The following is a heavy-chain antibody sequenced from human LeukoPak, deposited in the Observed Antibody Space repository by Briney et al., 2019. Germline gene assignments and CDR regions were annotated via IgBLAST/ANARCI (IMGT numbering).Heavy chain of an antibody. V-gene: IGHV4-34*01. D-gene: IGHD1-26*01. CDR2: INHSGST. Sequence: SETLSLTCAVYGGSFNGYYWIWIRQPPGKGLEWIGEINHSGSTNYNPSLKSRVTMSVDTSKNQFSLKLTSVTAADTAVYYCSTYSGGYAYYAYWGQGTLVTVSS. J-gene: IGHJ4*02. CDR3: STYSGGYAYYAY. CDR1: GGSFNGYY.